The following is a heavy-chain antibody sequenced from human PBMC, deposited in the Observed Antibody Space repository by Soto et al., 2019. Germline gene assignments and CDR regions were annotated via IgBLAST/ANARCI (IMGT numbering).Heavy chain of an antibody. J-gene: IGHJ4*02. D-gene: IGHD3-10*01. V-gene: IGHV3-48*03. CDR1: GFTFSSYG. Sequence: PGGSLRLSCAASGFTFSSYGMNWVRQAPGKGLEWVSYISGRGNIIHYADSVKGRFTISRDNAKNSLYLQMNSLRGDDAAVYYCARDHYTSSGHFDLWGQGSLITVYS. CDR2: ISGRGNII. CDR3: ARDHYTSSGHFDL.